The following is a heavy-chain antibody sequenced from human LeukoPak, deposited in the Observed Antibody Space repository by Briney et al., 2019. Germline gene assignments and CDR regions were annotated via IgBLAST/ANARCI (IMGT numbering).Heavy chain of an antibody. D-gene: IGHD5-18*01. Sequence: ASVKVSCKASGYTFTSYYMHWVRQAPGQGLEWMGLIITSAGSTTYAQNFQGRVTLTRDTSTSTVYMEMSSLRSEDTAVYYCARVEGLTARVTDWGKGTLVTVSS. CDR3: ARVEGLTARVTD. CDR2: IITSAGST. V-gene: IGHV1-46*01. CDR1: GYTFTSYY. J-gene: IGHJ4*02.